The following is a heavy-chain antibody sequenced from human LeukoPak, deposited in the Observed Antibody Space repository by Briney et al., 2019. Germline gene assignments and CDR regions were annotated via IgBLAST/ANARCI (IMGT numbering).Heavy chain of an antibody. V-gene: IGHV4-31*03. CDR3: ARLYSSSWLDY. J-gene: IGHJ4*02. Sequence: SETLFLTCTVSGGSISSGGYYWSWIRQHPGKGLEWIGYIYYSGSTYYNPSLKSRVTITVDTSKNQFSLKLSSVTAADTAVYYCARLYSSSWLDYWGQGTLVTVSS. CDR1: GGSISSGGYY. D-gene: IGHD6-13*01. CDR2: IYYSGST.